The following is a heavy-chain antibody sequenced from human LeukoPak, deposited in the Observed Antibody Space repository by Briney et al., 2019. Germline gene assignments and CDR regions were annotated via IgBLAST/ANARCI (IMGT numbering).Heavy chain of an antibody. V-gene: IGHV1-69*04. CDR1: GGTFSSYA. D-gene: IGHD6-6*01. Sequence: ASVKVSCKASGGTFSSYAISWVRQAPGQGLEWMGRIIPILGIANYAQKFQGRVTITADKSTSTAYMELSSLRSEDTAVYYCARERYSSSSGFDPWGQGTLVTVSS. J-gene: IGHJ5*02. CDR3: ARERYSSSSGFDP. CDR2: IIPILGIA.